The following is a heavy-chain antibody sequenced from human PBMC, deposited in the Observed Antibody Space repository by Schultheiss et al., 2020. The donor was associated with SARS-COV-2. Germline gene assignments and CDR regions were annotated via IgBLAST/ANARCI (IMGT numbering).Heavy chain of an antibody. CDR2: IYYSGST. D-gene: IGHD2-2*01. V-gene: IGHV4-34*01. J-gene: IGHJ6*03. Sequence: GSLRLSCAVYGGSFSGYYWSWIRQPPGKGLEWIGSIYYSGSTYYNPSLKSRVTISVDTSKNQFSLKLSSVTAADTAVYYCARTYCSSTSCLYGYYYYYMDVWGKGTTVTVSS. CDR1: GGSFSGYY. CDR3: ARTYCSSTSCLYGYYYYYMDV.